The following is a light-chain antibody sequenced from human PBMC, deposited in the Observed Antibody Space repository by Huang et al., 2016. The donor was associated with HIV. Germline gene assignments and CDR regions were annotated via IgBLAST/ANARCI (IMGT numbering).Light chain of an antibody. Sequence: DIVMTQSPLSLPVTPGEPASISCNSSQSLLRSNGYNYLDWYLQKPGLSPQLLIYLGSNRASGVPDRFSGNGSGTDFTLKISRVEAEDVGVYYCMQGLQTPWTFGQGTKVEIK. CDR2: LGS. J-gene: IGKJ1*01. CDR3: MQGLQTPWT. CDR1: QSLLRSNGYNY. V-gene: IGKV2-28*01.